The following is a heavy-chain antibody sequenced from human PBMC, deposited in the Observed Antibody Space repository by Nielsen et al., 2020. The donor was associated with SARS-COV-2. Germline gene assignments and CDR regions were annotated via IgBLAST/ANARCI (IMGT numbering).Heavy chain of an antibody. CDR2: ISYDGSNK. V-gene: IGHV3-30-3*01. J-gene: IGHJ4*02. Sequence: GGSLRLSCAASGFTFDDYAMHWVRQAPGKGLEWVAVISYDGSNKYYADSVKGRFTISRDNSKNTLYLQMNSLRAEDTAVYHCARDLMVRGVTNPDYWGQGTLVTVSS. CDR1: GFTFDDYA. D-gene: IGHD3-10*01. CDR3: ARDLMVRGVTNPDY.